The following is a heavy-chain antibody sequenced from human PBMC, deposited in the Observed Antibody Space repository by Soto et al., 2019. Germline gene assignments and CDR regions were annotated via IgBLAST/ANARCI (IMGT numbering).Heavy chain of an antibody. J-gene: IGHJ4*02. CDR2: ISGSGGST. V-gene: IGHV3-23*01. CDR3: APSRAGGYGGRTLAD. CDR1: GFTFSSYA. D-gene: IGHD5-12*01. Sequence: EVQLLESGGGLVQPGGSLRLSCAASGFTFSSYAMSWVRQAPGKGLEWVSAISGSGGSTYYADSVKGRFTISRDNSXXTLYLQLTGLRAENTAVYYWAPSRAGGYGGRTLADWGQGTLVPVST.